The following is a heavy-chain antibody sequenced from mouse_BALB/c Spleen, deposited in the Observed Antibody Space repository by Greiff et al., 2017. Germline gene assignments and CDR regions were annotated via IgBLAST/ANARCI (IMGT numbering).Heavy chain of an antibody. D-gene: IGHD1-1*01. J-gene: IGHJ4*01. V-gene: IGHV1-14*01. Sequence: VQLQQPGPELVKPGASVKMSCKASGYTFTSYVMHWVKQKPGQGLEWIGYINPYNDGTKYNEKFKGKATLTSDKSSSTAYMELSSLTSEDSAVYYCAKVDYYGSSYDAMDYWGQGTSVTVSS. CDR2: INPYNDGT. CDR1: GYTFTSYV. CDR3: AKVDYYGSSYDAMDY.